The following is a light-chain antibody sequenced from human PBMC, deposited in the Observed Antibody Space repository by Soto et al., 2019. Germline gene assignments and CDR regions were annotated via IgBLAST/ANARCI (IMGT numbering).Light chain of an antibody. J-gene: IGKJ2*01. CDR2: GAS. Sequence: EIVMTQSPATLSVSPGERATLSCRASQSVSTNIAWYQQKPGQAPRLLIYGASTRATGVPARFTGSGSGTEFTLTISSLQSEDFAVYCCQQYNYSSTFGQGTKLEI. V-gene: IGKV3-15*01. CDR3: QQYNYSST. CDR1: QSVSTN.